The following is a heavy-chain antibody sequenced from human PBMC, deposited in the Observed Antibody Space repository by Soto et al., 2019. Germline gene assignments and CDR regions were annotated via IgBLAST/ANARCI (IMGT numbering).Heavy chain of an antibody. CDR1: GFTFSSYG. CDR2: ISYDGSNK. CDR3: AKDSEGDLFDY. D-gene: IGHD2-21*02. J-gene: IGHJ4*02. Sequence: QVQLVESGGGVVQPGRSLRLSCAASGFTFSSYGMHWVRQAPGKGLEWVAVISYDGSNKYYADSVKGRFTISRDNSKNTLYLQMNSLRAEDTAVYYCAKDSEGDLFDYWGPGTLVTVSS. V-gene: IGHV3-30*18.